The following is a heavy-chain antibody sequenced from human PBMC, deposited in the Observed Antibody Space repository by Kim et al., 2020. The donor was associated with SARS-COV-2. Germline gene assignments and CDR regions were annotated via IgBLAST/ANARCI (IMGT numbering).Heavy chain of an antibody. CDR1: GYTFTSYY. D-gene: IGHD6-19*01. J-gene: IGHJ4*02. V-gene: IGHV1-46*01. CDR3: ARGEWIAVAGTPSFDY. Sequence: ASVKVSCKASGYTFTSYYMHWVRQAPGQGLEWMGIINPSGGSTSYAQKFQGRVTMTRDTSTSTVYMELSSLRSEDTAVYYCARGEWIAVAGTPSFDYWGQGTLVTVSS. CDR2: INPSGGST.